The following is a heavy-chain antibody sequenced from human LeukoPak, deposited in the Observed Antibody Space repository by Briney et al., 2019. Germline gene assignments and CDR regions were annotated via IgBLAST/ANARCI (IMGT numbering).Heavy chain of an antibody. D-gene: IGHD2-15*01. V-gene: IGHV4-34*01. CDR2: INHSGST. J-gene: IGHJ1*01. Sequence: SETLSLTCAVSGGSFSGYFWSWIRQTPGKGLEWIGEINHSGSTNYNPSLKSRVTISVDTSKNQFSLKLSSVTAADTAVYYCARGRCSGGSCYKGHFQHWGQGTLVTVSS. CDR3: ARGRCSGGSCYKGHFQH. CDR1: GGSFSGYF.